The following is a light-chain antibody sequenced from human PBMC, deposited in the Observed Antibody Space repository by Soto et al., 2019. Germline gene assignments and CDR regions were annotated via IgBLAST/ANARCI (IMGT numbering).Light chain of an antibody. Sequence: DIQMTQSPSTLSAPVGDRVTITCRASQSISSWLAWYQQKPGKAPKLLIYDDSSLESGVPSRFSGSGSGTEFTLTISSLQPDDFATYYCQEYDNWPLWTFGQGTKVDIK. CDR2: DDS. V-gene: IGKV1-5*01. CDR3: QEYDNWPLWT. J-gene: IGKJ1*01. CDR1: QSISSW.